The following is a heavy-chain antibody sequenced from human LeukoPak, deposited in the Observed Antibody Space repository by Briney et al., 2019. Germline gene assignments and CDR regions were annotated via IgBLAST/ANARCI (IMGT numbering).Heavy chain of an antibody. CDR3: ARGEPAARGDYYYYYMDV. J-gene: IGHJ6*03. V-gene: IGHV4-34*01. D-gene: IGHD2-2*01. CDR2: INHSGST. Sequence: GSLRLSCAASGANVSSDYMSWVRQPPGKGLEWIGEINHSGSTNYNSSLKSRVTISVDMSKNQFSLRLSSVTAADTAVYYCARGEPAARGDYYYYYMDVWGKGTTVTVSS. CDR1: GANVSSDY.